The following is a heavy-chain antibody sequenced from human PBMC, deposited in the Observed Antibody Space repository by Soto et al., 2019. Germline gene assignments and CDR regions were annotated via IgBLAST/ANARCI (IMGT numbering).Heavy chain of an antibody. J-gene: IGHJ6*02. D-gene: IGHD2-15*01. V-gene: IGHV4-30-4*01. CDR1: GGSISSGDYY. CDR3: ARASCSGGSCSRLPNVYYYYYGMDV. CDR2: IYYSGST. Sequence: SETLSLTCTVSGGSISSGDYYWSWIRQPPGKGLEWIGYIYYSGSTYYNPSLKSRVTISVDTSKNQFSLKLSSVTAADTAVYYCARASCSGGSCSRLPNVYYYYYGMDVWGQGTTVTVSS.